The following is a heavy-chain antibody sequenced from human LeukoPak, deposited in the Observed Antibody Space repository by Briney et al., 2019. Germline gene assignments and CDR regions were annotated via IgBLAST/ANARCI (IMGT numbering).Heavy chain of an antibody. J-gene: IGHJ4*02. CDR3: ARGLGYCSGGSCWGTTFFDY. CDR1: GGSFSGHY. D-gene: IGHD2-15*01. Sequence: SETLSLTCAVYGGSFSGHYWSWIRQPPGKGLEWIGEINHSGSTNYNPSLKSRVTISVDTSKNQFSLKLSSVTAADTAVYYCARGLGYCSGGSCWGTTFFDYWGQGTLVTVSS. V-gene: IGHV4-34*01. CDR2: INHSGST.